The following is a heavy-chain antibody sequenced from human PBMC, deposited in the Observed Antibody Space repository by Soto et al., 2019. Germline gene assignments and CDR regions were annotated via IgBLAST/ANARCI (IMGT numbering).Heavy chain of an antibody. V-gene: IGHV3-21*01. CDR1: GFTVSSNY. D-gene: IGHD1-7*01. Sequence: GGSLRLSCAASGFTVSSNYMSWVRQAPGKGLEWVSSISSSSTYIYYADSLKGRFTISRDNAKNSLYLQMNSLRAEDTAVYYCARVVTGTTPLRNFDYWGQGTLVTVSS. J-gene: IGHJ4*02. CDR3: ARVVTGTTPLRNFDY. CDR2: ISSSSTYI.